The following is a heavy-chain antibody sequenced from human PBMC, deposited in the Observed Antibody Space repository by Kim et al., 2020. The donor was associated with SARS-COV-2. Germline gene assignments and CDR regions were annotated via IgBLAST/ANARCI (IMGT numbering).Heavy chain of an antibody. J-gene: IGHJ4*02. D-gene: IGHD3-10*01. Sequence: GGSLRLSCATSGFTFDDYAMIWFRQAPGKGLEWVGFIRSKAYGGTTEYAASVKGRFIISRDDSKSTAYLQMNSLETEDTAVYYCNGQYFSFDYWGQGTQVTVSS. CDR1: GFTFDDYA. CDR2: IRSKAYGGTT. V-gene: IGHV3-49*03. CDR3: NGQYFSFDY.